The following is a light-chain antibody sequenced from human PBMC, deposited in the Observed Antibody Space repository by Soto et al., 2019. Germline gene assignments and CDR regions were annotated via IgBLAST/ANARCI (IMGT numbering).Light chain of an antibody. Sequence: EIVLTQSPGTLSLSPGKRATLSCRASQSISSSYLAWYQQRPGQAPRLLMYGASSRATGIPDRFSGTGSGTDFTLTISRLEPEDFAVYYCQQYGSSPYTFGLGTRLEI. CDR2: GAS. CDR1: QSISSSY. CDR3: QQYGSSPYT. J-gene: IGKJ5*01. V-gene: IGKV3-20*01.